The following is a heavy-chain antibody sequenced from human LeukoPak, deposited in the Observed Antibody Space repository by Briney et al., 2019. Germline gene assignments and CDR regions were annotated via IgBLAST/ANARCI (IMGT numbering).Heavy chain of an antibody. CDR2: ISYDGSNK. D-gene: IGHD6-13*01. CDR1: GFTFSSYG. Sequence: PGRALRLSCGGPGFTFSSYGMHWGRPAPGKGVGGVAVISYDGSNKYYADSVKGRFTISRDNSKNTLYLQMNSLRAEDTAVYYCAKDLGSSWFFDYWGQGTLVTVSS. CDR3: AKDLGSSWFFDY. V-gene: IGHV3-30*18. J-gene: IGHJ4*02.